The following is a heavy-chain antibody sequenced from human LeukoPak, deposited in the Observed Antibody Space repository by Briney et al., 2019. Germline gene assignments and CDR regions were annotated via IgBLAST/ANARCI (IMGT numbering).Heavy chain of an antibody. J-gene: IGHJ4*02. CDR3: ARANGEVSDY. CDR1: GYTFTSYG. CDR2: ISAYNGNT. D-gene: IGHD4-17*01. Sequence: ASVKVSCKASGYTFTSYGISWVRQATGQGREWMGWISAYNGNTNYAHKLQGRVHMTTDTSTSTAYMELRSLRSDDTAVYYCARANGEVSDYWGQGTLVTVSS. V-gene: IGHV1-18*01.